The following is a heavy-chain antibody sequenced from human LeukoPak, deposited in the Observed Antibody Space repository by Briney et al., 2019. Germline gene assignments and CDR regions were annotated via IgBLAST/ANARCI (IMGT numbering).Heavy chain of an antibody. CDR1: GGSISGYY. J-gene: IGHJ4*02. CDR3: ARYAYSSSYRYYFDY. V-gene: IGHV4-4*07. CDR2: IYTSGST. D-gene: IGHD6-13*01. Sequence: SETLSLTCTVSGGSISGYYWSWIRQSAGKGLEWIGRIYTSGSTNYNPSLKSRVTMSVDTSKNQFSLKLSSVTAADTAVYYCARYAYSSSYRYYFDYWGQGTLVTVSS.